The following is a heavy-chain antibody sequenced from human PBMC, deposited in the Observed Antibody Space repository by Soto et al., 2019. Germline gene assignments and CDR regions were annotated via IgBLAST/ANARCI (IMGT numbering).Heavy chain of an antibody. D-gene: IGHD3-3*01. CDR3: ARWWSGSRQGFDP. J-gene: IGHJ5*02. Sequence: PSETLSLTCTVSGGSISSYYWSWIRQPPGRGLEWIGYISYSGSTNYNPSLKSRVTISVDTSKNQFSLKLSSVTAADTAVYYCARWWSGSRQGFDPWGQGTLVTV. CDR1: GGSISSYY. CDR2: ISYSGST. V-gene: IGHV4-59*12.